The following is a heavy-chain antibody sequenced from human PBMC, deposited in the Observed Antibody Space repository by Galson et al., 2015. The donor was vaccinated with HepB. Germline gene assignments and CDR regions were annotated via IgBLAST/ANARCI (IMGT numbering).Heavy chain of an antibody. CDR3: AREVAGSFDY. CDR1: GFTFSSYA. D-gene: IGHD6-19*01. Sequence: LRLSCAASGFTFSSYAMHWVRQAPGKGLEWVAVISYDGSNKYYADSVKGRFTISRDNSKNTLYLQMNSLRAEDTAVYYCAREVAGSFDYWGQGTLVTVSS. V-gene: IGHV3-30-3*01. CDR2: ISYDGSNK. J-gene: IGHJ4*02.